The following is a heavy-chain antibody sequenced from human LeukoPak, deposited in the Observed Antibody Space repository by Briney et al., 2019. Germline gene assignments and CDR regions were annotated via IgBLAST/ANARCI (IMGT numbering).Heavy chain of an antibody. CDR2: ISPDGSST. CDR1: DFTFSSLW. CDR3: ASDEGNYFDY. V-gene: IGHV3-74*01. Sequence: PGGSLRLSCAASDFTFSSLWMHWVRQAPGKGLVWVSQISPDGSSTHYADSVKGRFTISRDNARNSLFLQMNSLRAEDTAIYYCASDEGNYFDYWGQGTLVTVSS. J-gene: IGHJ4*02.